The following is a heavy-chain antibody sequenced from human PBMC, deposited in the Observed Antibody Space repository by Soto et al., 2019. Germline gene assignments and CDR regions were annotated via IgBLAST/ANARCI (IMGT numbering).Heavy chain of an antibody. Sequence: EVQLLESGGGLVQPGESLRLSCAASGFTFSSYAMSWVRQAPGKGLEWVSVISGSDDSTYYTYSVKGRFTISRDNSKNTLYLQMNSLRAEDTAVYYCAKRSSSSTFYYWGQGTLVSASS. J-gene: IGHJ4*02. D-gene: IGHD6-6*01. CDR3: AKRSSSSTFYY. CDR1: GFTFSSYA. CDR2: ISGSDDST. V-gene: IGHV3-23*01.